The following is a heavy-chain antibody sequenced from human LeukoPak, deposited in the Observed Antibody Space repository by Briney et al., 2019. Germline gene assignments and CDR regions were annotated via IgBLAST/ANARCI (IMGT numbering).Heavy chain of an antibody. CDR3: ARLKYYDSTGYNPGYYMDV. J-gene: IGHJ6*03. CDR2: IYVTGST. D-gene: IGHD3-22*01. Sequence: SETLSLTCTVSGGSIINYYWSWIRQSAGTGLEWVGRIYVTGSTIYNPSLQSRLSISVDTSKNQFSLRLTSVTAADTAVYFCARLKYYDSTGYNPGYYMDVWGKGIAVTVS. V-gene: IGHV4-4*07. CDR1: GGSIINYY.